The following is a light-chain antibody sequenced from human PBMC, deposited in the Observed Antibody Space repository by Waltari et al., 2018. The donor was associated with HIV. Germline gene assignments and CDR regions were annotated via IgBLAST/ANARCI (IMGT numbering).Light chain of an antibody. CDR3: QNYNSAPPT. V-gene: IGKV1-27*01. CDR1: QAISNN. J-gene: IGKJ5*01. CDR2: GAS. Sequence: DIQMTQPPSSLSASVGDGVTITCRASQAISNNLAWYQQKPGKVPKLLIYGASTLQSGVPSRFSGSGSGTDFTLTISSLQPDDVATYYCQNYNSAPPTFGQGTRLDIK.